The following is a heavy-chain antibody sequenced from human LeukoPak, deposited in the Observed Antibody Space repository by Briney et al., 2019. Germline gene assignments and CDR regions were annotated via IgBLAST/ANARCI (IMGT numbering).Heavy chain of an antibody. CDR1: GFTVSSNY. CDR2: IYSGGST. Sequence: GGSLRLSCAASGFTVSSNYMSWVRQAPGKGLEWVSVIYSGGSTYYADSVKGRFTTSRDNSKNTLYLQMNSLRAEDTAVYYCAGSDPSGAFDIWGQGTMVTVSS. CDR3: AGSDPSGAFDI. J-gene: IGHJ3*02. V-gene: IGHV3-53*01.